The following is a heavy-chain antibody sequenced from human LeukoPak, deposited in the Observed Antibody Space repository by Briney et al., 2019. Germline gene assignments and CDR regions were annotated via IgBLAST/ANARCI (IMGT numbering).Heavy chain of an antibody. CDR3: ARVYYDFWSGYCMDV. V-gene: IGHV1-8*01. CDR1: GYTFTSYD. J-gene: IGHJ6*03. CDR2: MNPNSGNT. Sequence: EASVKVSCKASGYTFTSYDINWVRQATGQGLEWMGWMNPNSGNTGYAQKFQGGVTTTRNTSISTAYMELSSLRSEDTAVYYCARVYYDFWSGYCMDVWGKGTTVTVSS. D-gene: IGHD3-3*01.